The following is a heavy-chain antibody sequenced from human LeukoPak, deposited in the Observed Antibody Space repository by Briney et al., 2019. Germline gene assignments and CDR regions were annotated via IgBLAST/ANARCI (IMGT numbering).Heavy chain of an antibody. CDR1: GFTFSRHG. CDR3: AKDIHIGHGSGWPES. V-gene: IGHV3-23*01. Sequence: QTGGSLRLSCVASGFTFSRHGMNWVRQAPGKGLEWVSGISGSDGSTYQADFAKGRFTISRDNSKNTLYLQMNSLGAEDTALYYCAKDIHIGHGSGWPESWGQGTLVTVSS. CDR2: ISGSDGST. J-gene: IGHJ5*02. D-gene: IGHD6-19*01.